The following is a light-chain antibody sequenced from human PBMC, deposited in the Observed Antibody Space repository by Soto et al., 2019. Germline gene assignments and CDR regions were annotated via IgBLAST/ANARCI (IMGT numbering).Light chain of an antibody. V-gene: IGLV4-60*03. CDR2: LEGSGNY. CDR3: ETWDSNIGV. J-gene: IGLJ2*01. CDR1: SGHSSHI. Sequence: QAVVTQSSSASASLGSSVKLTCTLNSGHSSHIIAWHQQQPGKAPRYLMKLEGSGNYNKGSGVPDRFSGSSSGADRYLTISNLQSEDEADYYCETWDSNIGVFGEGTKVTVL.